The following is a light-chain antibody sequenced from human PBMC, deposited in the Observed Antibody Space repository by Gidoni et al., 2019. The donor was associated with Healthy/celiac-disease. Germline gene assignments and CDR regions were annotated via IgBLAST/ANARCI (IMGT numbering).Light chain of an antibody. CDR1: SLRSYY. Sequence: SSEQTQDPAVSVALGQTVRITCQGDSLRSYYASWYQQKPGQAPVLVIYGKNNRPSGIPDRFSGSSSGITASLTITGAPAEDEADYYCNSRDSSGNHLVFGGGTKLTVL. V-gene: IGLV3-19*01. J-gene: IGLJ2*01. CDR2: GKN. CDR3: NSRDSSGNHLV.